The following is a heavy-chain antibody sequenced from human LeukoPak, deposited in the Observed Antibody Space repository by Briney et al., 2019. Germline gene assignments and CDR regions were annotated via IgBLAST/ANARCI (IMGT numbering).Heavy chain of an antibody. CDR1: GYTFSNYG. Sequence: ASVKVSCKASGYTFSNYGISWVRQAPGKGLEWMGWISVYNGNTNYAQKVQGRVTMTTDTSTNTAYMELRSLRSDDTAVYYCARDRRYFDWLLSIRDAFDIWGQGTMVTVSS. V-gene: IGHV1-18*01. CDR2: ISVYNGNT. CDR3: ARDRRYFDWLLSIRDAFDI. D-gene: IGHD3-9*01. J-gene: IGHJ3*02.